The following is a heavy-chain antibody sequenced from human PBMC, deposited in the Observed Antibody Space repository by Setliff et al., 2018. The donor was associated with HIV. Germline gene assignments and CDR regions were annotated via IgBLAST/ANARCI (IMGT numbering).Heavy chain of an antibody. CDR1: GGSISSTNYF. CDR3: ASLPQAAFDY. Sequence: LSLTCTVSGGSISSTNYFWGWIRQPPGKGLEWIGTIYYSGSTYYSPSLKSRVTIFVDTSKNQFSLKLNSVTAADTAVYYCASLPQAAFDYWGQGTLVTVSS. J-gene: IGHJ4*02. V-gene: IGHV4-39*01. D-gene: IGHD6-25*01. CDR2: IYYSGST.